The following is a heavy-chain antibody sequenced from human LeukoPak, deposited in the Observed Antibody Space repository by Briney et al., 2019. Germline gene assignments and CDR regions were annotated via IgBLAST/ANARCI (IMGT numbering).Heavy chain of an antibody. V-gene: IGHV3-15*01. CDR2: IKSKTDGGTT. CDR1: GFTFSSYE. J-gene: IGHJ4*02. D-gene: IGHD3-9*01. Sequence: GGSLRLSCAASGFTFSSYEMNWVRQAPGKGLEWVGRIKSKTDGGTTDYAAPVKGRFTISRDDSKNTLYLQMNSLKTEDTAVYYCTTEGILTGYYSKPKYYFDYWGQGTLVTVSS. CDR3: TTEGILTGYYSKPKYYFDY.